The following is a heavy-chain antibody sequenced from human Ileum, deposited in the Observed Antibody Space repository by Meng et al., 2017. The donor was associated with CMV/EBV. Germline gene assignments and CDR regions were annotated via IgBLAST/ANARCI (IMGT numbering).Heavy chain of an antibody. V-gene: IGHV3-30*02. Sequence: GESLKISCAASGFTFGAYAMSWVRQAPGKGLEWVALIRSDGNNKDYADSVKGRFSISRDNSKSTMYLQMNSLRTEDTGVYYCTKDGANPWYYFDYWGQGTLVTVSS. CDR2: IRSDGNNK. CDR1: GFTFGAYA. J-gene: IGHJ4*02. CDR3: TKDGANPWYYFDY. D-gene: IGHD2-15*01.